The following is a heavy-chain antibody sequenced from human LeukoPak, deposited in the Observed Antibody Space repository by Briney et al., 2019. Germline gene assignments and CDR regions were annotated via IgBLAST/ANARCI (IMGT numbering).Heavy chain of an antibody. Sequence: GGSLRLSCAASGFTFSSYWMHWARQAPGKGLVWVSRINSDGSSTSYADSVKGRFTISRDNAKNTLYLQMNSLRAEDTAVYYCASEGSSSLGLDYWGQGTLVTVSS. CDR2: INSDGSST. CDR1: GFTFSSYW. CDR3: ASEGSSSLGLDY. D-gene: IGHD6-13*01. J-gene: IGHJ4*02. V-gene: IGHV3-74*01.